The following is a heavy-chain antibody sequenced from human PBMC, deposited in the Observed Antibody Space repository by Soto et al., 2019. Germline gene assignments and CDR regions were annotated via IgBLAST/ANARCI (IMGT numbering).Heavy chain of an antibody. CDR3: ARGRIAAAGTNDY. V-gene: IGHV3-21*01. Sequence: GGSLRLSCAASGFTFSSYSMNWVRQAPGKGLEWVSSISSSSSYIYYADSVKGRFTISRDTAKNSLYLQMNSLRAEDTAVYYCARGRIAAAGTNDYWGQGTLVTVSS. D-gene: IGHD6-13*01. CDR2: ISSSSSYI. J-gene: IGHJ4*02. CDR1: GFTFSSYS.